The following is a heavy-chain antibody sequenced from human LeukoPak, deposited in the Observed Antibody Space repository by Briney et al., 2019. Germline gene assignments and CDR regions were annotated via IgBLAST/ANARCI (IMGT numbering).Heavy chain of an antibody. CDR1: GGSISSGGYY. V-gene: IGHV4-30-2*01. D-gene: IGHD3-22*01. J-gene: IGHJ3*01. CDR2: IYHSGST. CDR3: AKSTYYYDTFVNAFDF. Sequence: SETLSLTCTVSGGSISSGGYYWSWIRQPPGKGLEWIGYIYHSGSTYYNPSLKSRVTISVDRSKNQFSLKLSSVTAADTAVYYCAKSTYYYDTFVNAFDFWGQGTVVTVSS.